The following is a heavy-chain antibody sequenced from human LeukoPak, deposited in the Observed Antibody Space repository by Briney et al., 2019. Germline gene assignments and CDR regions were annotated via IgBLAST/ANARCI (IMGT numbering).Heavy chain of an antibody. D-gene: IGHD4-23*01. CDR2: MNPNSGNT. V-gene: IGHV1-8*01. CDR3: GRGLAYGGNSYFDY. J-gene: IGHJ4*02. CDR1: GYTFTSYD. Sequence: ASVKVSCKASGYTFTSYDINWVRQATGQGLEWMGWMNPNSGNTGYAQKFQGRVTMTRNTSISTAYMELSSLRSEDTAVYYCGRGLAYGGNSYFDYWGQGTLVTVSS.